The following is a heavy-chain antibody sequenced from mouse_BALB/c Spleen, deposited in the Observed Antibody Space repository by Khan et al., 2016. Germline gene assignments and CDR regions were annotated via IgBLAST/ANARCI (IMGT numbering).Heavy chain of an antibody. V-gene: IGHV9-3-1*01. CDR1: GYTFTDYG. J-gene: IGHJ2*01. CDR2: INTYTGEP. CDR3: TKCYSSYGFFDY. D-gene: IGHD2-5*01. Sequence: QIQLVQSGPEQKKPGETVKISCKVSGYTFTDYGMNWVKQAPGKGLKWMGWINTYTGEPTFADDFKGRFAFSLETSASTSYLTLNNLKNEATATYCGTKCYSSYGFFDYWGQGTTLTVSS.